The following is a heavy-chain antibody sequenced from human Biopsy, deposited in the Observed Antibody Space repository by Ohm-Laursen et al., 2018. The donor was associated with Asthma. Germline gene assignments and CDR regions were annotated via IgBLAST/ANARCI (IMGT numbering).Heavy chain of an antibody. CDR3: ARESGQDSGGTGAFDR. CDR1: GFVFSQCG. J-gene: IGHJ3*02. D-gene: IGHD4-23*01. V-gene: IGHV3-30*03. CDR2: VSSDGHNK. Sequence: SLRLSCAASGFVFSQCGMHWVRQGPGKGLEWVALVSSDGHNKYYEDSVKGRSTISRDNSKLRLYLEINSLRVEDSAAYYCARESGQDSGGTGAFDRWGQGIMVAVSS.